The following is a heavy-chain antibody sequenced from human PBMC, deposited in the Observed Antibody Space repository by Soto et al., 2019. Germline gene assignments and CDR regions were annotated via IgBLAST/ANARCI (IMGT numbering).Heavy chain of an antibody. CDR3: ARVLFGSNCWFDP. CDR1: GGSISSYY. J-gene: IGHJ5*02. D-gene: IGHD3-16*01. Sequence: SETLSLTCTVSGGSISSYYLSWIRQPPGKGLEWIGYIYYSGSTNYNPSLKSRVTISVDTSKNQFSLKLSSVTAADTAVYYCARVLFGSNCWFDPWGQGTLVTVSS. CDR2: IYYSGST. V-gene: IGHV4-59*01.